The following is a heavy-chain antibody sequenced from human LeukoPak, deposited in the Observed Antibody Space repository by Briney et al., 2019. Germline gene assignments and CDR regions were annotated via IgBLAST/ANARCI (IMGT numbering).Heavy chain of an antibody. D-gene: IGHD6-19*01. CDR3: ARGRGSGCYLGY. V-gene: IGHV4-34*01. J-gene: IGHJ4*02. CDR2: INHSGST. Sequence: SETLSLTCAVYGGSFSGYYWSWIRQPPGKGLEWIGEINHSGSTNYNPSLKSRVTISVDTSKNQFSLKLSSVTAADTAVYYCARGRGSGCYLGYWGQGTLVTVSS. CDR1: GGSFSGYY.